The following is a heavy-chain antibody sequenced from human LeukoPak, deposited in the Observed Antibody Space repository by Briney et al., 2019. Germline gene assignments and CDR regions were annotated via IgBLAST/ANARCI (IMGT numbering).Heavy chain of an antibody. V-gene: IGHV3-48*04. J-gene: IGHJ6*02. CDR1: GFTFDDYN. Sequence: GGSLRLSCAASGFTFDDYNMNWVRQAPGKGLEWVSYISSGSSTIYYADSVKGRFTISRDNAKNSLHLQINSLRVEDTAVYYCARNSFAELMLLGSAYGMDVWGQGTTVTVSS. CDR2: ISSGSSTI. CDR3: ARNSFAELMLLGSAYGMDV. D-gene: IGHD1-7*01.